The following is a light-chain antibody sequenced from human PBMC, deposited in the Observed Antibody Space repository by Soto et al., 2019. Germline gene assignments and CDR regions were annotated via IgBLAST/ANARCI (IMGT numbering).Light chain of an antibody. Sequence: VLTQSPDSLAVSLGERATLSCRASQSVDGYLAWYQQKPGQAPRLLIYGASTRATGVTARFRGGGSGTEFTLTISSLQSEDSAVYYCQQYHKWPPITFGQGTRLE. V-gene: IGKV3-15*01. CDR3: QQYHKWPPIT. CDR1: QSVDGY. CDR2: GAS. J-gene: IGKJ5*01.